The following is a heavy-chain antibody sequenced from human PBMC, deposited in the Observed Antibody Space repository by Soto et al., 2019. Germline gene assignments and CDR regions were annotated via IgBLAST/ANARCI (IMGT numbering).Heavy chain of an antibody. D-gene: IGHD3-10*01. V-gene: IGHV1-46*01. Sequence: QVQLVQSGAEVKKPGASVKVSCKASGYTFTSYYMHWVRQAPGQGLEWMGIINPSGGSTSYAQKFQGRVTITADESTSTAYMELSSLRSEDTAVYYCARAMVRGGLDYWGQGTLVTVSS. CDR3: ARAMVRGGLDY. CDR1: GYTFTSYY. J-gene: IGHJ4*02. CDR2: INPSGGST.